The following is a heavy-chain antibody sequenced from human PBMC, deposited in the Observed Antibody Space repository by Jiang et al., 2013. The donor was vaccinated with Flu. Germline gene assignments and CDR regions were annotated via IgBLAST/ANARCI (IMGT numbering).Heavy chain of an antibody. CDR1: GYTFTSYY. CDR2: INPSGDYT. D-gene: IGHD2-2*01. J-gene: IGHJ3*02. CDR3: ARTDSGYCSGTSCRTDAFDI. Sequence: SGAEVKKPGASVKVSCKASGYTFTSYYIHWVRQAPGQGLEWMGIINPSGDYTLFAQKFQGRITMTRDTSTSTIYMELSSLRSEDTAVYYCARTDSGYCSGTSCRTDAFDIWGQGTMVTVSS. V-gene: IGHV1-46*01.